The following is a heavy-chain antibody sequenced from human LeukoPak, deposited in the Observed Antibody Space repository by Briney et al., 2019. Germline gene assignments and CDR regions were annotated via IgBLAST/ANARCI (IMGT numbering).Heavy chain of an antibody. J-gene: IGHJ4*02. V-gene: IGHV3-72*01. CDR2: TRKKTNSYTT. CDR3: TRVVLVGTTYSYFDY. D-gene: IGHD1-26*01. CDR1: GFTFSDHY. Sequence: GGSLRLSCAASGFTFSDHYMDWVRQAPGKGLEWVGRTRKKTNSYTTEYAASVKGRFTISRDDSKNSLYLQMNSLKAEDTAVYYCTRVVLVGTTYSYFDYWGQGTLVAVSS.